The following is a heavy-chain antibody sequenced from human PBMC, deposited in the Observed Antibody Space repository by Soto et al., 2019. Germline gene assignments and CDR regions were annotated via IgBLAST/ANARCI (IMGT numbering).Heavy chain of an antibody. CDR3: ASGWVRGVMRVYYYRMDV. Sequence: QVQLQQWGAGLLKPSETLSLPCAVSGGSFSGYYWSWIRHPPGKELEWMGEINHSGSTNYNPSLNSRFSISVDTSKNQCSRKLSSVTAADTAVYYCASGWVRGVMRVYYYRMDVWGQGTTVTVSS. CDR2: INHSGST. D-gene: IGHD3-10*01. CDR1: GGSFSGYY. J-gene: IGHJ6*02. V-gene: IGHV4-34*01.